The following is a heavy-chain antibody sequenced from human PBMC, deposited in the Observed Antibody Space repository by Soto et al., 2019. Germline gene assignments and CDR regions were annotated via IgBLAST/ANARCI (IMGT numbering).Heavy chain of an antibody. CDR3: AKDGSGPKLNFDY. D-gene: IGHD6-19*01. CDR2: ISGSGGST. CDR1: GFTFSTYA. Sequence: TGGSLRLSCAASGFTFSTYAMSWVRQAPGKGLEWVSAISGSGGSTYYADSVKGRFTISRDNSKNTLYLQMNSLRAEDTAVYYCAKDGSGPKLNFDYWGQGTLVTVSS. J-gene: IGHJ4*02. V-gene: IGHV3-23*01.